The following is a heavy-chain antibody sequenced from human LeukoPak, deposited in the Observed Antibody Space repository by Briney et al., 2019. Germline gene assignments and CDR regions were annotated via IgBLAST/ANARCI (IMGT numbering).Heavy chain of an antibody. CDR1: GYSISSGYY. Sequence: SETLSLTCAVSGYSISSGYYWGWIRQLPGKGLEWIGSIYHSGSTYYNPSLKSRVTISVDTSKNQFSLKLSSVTAADTAVYYCARVSVLWFGEFPNGYNWFDPWGQGTLLTVSS. CDR2: IYHSGST. D-gene: IGHD3-10*01. J-gene: IGHJ5*02. V-gene: IGHV4-38-2*01. CDR3: ARVSVLWFGEFPNGYNWFDP.